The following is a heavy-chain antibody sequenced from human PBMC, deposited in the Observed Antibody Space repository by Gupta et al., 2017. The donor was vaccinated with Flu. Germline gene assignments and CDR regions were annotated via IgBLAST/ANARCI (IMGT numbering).Heavy chain of an antibody. D-gene: IGHD2-15*01. Sequence: RLPPGKGLDWIGSIYYSGNTYYNPSLKSRVTISVDTSKNQFSLKLSSVTAADTAVYYCARHFVGYCSGGTCYDENDYWGQGTLVTVSS. V-gene: IGHV4-39*01. J-gene: IGHJ4*02. CDR2: IYYSGNT. CDR3: ARHFVGYCSGGTCYDENDY.